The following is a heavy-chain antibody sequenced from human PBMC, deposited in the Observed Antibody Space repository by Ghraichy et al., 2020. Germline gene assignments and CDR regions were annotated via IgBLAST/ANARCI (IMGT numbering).Heavy chain of an antibody. V-gene: IGHV4-34*01. CDR2: INHSGST. D-gene: IGHD3-9*01. CDR1: GGSFSGYY. Sequence: LETLSLTCAVYGGSFSGYYWSWIRQPPGKGLEWIGEINHSGSTNYNPSLKSRVTISVDTSKNQFSLKLSSVTAADTAVYYCARVAGRPTGYEVNPHYYGMDVWGQGTTVTVSS. J-gene: IGHJ6*02. CDR3: ARVAGRPTGYEVNPHYYGMDV.